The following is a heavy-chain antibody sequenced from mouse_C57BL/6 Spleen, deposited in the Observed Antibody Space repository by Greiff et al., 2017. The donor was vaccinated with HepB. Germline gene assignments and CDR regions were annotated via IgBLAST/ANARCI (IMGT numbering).Heavy chain of an antibody. CDR1: GYTFTSYW. D-gene: IGHD2-3*01. J-gene: IGHJ4*01. Sequence: VMLVESGAELAKPGASVKLSCKASGYTFTSYWMHWVKQRPGQGLEWIGYINPSSGYTKYNQKFKDKATLTADKSSSTAYMQLSSLTYEDSAVYYCARSPDGYQSYYYAMDYWGQGTSVTVSS. V-gene: IGHV1-7*01. CDR2: INPSSGYT. CDR3: ARSPDGYQSYYYAMDY.